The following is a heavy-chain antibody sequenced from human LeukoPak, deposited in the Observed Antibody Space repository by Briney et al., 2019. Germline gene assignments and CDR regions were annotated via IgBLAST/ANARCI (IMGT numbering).Heavy chain of an antibody. CDR1: GYTFTSYG. CDR3: ATGLPTVTTPSDY. Sequence: ASVKVSCKASGYTFTSYGISWVRQAPGQGLEWMGWISAYNGNTNYAQKLQGRVTMTRDMSTSTAYMELSSLRSEDTAVYYCATGLPTVTTPSDYWGQGTLVTVSS. D-gene: IGHD4-17*01. J-gene: IGHJ4*02. CDR2: ISAYNGNT. V-gene: IGHV1-18*01.